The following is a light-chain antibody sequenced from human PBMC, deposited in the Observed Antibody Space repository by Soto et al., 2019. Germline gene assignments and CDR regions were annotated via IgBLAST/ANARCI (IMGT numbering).Light chain of an antibody. J-gene: IGKJ2*01. CDR3: QQYNNWPPYT. CDR2: GVS. CDR1: QSVSSN. V-gene: IGKV3D-15*01. Sequence: EMVVTQSPATLSVSLGERATLSCRASQSVSSNLAWYQQKPGQAPRLLMYGVSIRATGIPARFSGSGSGTEFTLTISSLQSEDFAVYYCQQYNNWPPYTFGQGTKLEIK.